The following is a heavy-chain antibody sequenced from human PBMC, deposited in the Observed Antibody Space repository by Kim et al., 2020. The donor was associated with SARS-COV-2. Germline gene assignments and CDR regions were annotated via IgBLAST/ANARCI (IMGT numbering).Heavy chain of an antibody. CDR3: ARVPYFRYCSGGSCRSKFDY. V-gene: IGHV4-34*01. Sequence: RVTISVDTSKNQFSLKLSSVTAADTAVYYCARVPYFRYCSGGSCRSKFDYWGQGTLVTVSS. D-gene: IGHD2-15*01. J-gene: IGHJ4*02.